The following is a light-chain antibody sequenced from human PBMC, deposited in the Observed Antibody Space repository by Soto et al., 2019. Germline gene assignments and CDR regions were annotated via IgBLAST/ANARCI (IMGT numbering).Light chain of an antibody. J-gene: IGKJ4*01. CDR3: QQYGSSPPLT. Sequence: EVVLTQSPGTLPLSPGERATLSCRASQSVSTQLAWYQQKPGQAPRLLIYGTSSRATGIPDRFSGSGSGTDFTLTISRLEPEDFAVYYCQQYGSSPPLTFGGGTKVDNK. CDR1: QSVSTQ. CDR2: GTS. V-gene: IGKV3-20*01.